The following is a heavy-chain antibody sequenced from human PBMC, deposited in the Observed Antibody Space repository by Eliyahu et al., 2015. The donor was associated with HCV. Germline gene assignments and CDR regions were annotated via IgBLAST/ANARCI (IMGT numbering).Heavy chain of an antibody. CDR2: ISYDGSNK. Sequence: QVQLVESGGGVVQPGRSLRXSCAAXGFXFXSYAMPWVRQAPGKGXEWVAVISYDGSNKYYADSVKGRFTISRDNSKNTLYLQMNSLRAEDTAVYYCARPPTEARSSSVFHWGQGTLVTVSS. J-gene: IGHJ4*02. V-gene: IGHV3-30-3*01. D-gene: IGHD6-6*01. CDR3: ARPPTEARSSSVFH. CDR1: GFXFXSYA.